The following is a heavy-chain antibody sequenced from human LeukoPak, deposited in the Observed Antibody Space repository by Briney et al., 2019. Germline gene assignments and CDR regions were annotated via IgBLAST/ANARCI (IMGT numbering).Heavy chain of an antibody. CDR2: IIPIFGTA. CDR3: ARALGYCSSTSCLDH. CDR1: GGTFSSYA. D-gene: IGHD2-2*01. Sequence: SVKVSCKASGGTFSSYAISWVRQAPGQGLEWMGGIIPIFGTANYAQKFQGRVTITADESTSTAYMELSSLRSEDTAVYYCARALGYCSSTSCLDHWGQGTLVTVSS. J-gene: IGHJ4*02. V-gene: IGHV1-69*01.